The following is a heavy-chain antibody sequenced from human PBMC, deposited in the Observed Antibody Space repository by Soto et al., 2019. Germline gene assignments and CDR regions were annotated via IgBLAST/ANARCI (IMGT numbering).Heavy chain of an antibody. CDR1: GFTFSQYT. Sequence: GGSLRLSCAASGFTFSQYTLHWVRQAPGKGLDWVAVTSDDGSKKYYADSVKGRFTISRDNSKNTLYLQMNSLRPEDTAVYYCAREVYYDFWSGFNTHPYYFDYWGQGTLVTVSS. V-gene: IGHV3-30-3*01. CDR3: AREVYYDFWSGFNTHPYYFDY. CDR2: TSDDGSKK. D-gene: IGHD3-3*01. J-gene: IGHJ4*02.